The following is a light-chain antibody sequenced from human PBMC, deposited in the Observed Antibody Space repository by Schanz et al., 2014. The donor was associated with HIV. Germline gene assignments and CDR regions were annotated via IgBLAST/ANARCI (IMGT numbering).Light chain of an antibody. J-gene: IGLJ2*01. Sequence: QSALTQPASVSGSPGQSITISCTGTSSNVGGYDYVSWYQQHPGKAPKLIIYDVSNRPSGVPDRFSGSKSGNTASLTVSGLQAEDEADYYCSSHAGSDKFGIFGGGTKLTVL. CDR2: DVS. V-gene: IGLV2-8*01. CDR1: SSNVGGYDY. CDR3: SSHAGSDKFGI.